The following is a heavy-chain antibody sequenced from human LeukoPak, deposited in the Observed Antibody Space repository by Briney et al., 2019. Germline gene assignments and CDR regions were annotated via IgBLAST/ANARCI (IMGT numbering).Heavy chain of an antibody. V-gene: IGHV3-23*01. CDR2: VSDSGDGS. Sequence: GGSLRPSCAASGFTFSSHAMSWVRQAPEKGPEWVSAVSDSGDGSYYAESVKGRFIISRDDSRNTLYLQMNSLRAEDSAVYYCARDSPVLTLWGQGTLVTVSS. D-gene: IGHD4/OR15-4a*01. CDR1: GFTFSSHA. J-gene: IGHJ4*02. CDR3: ARDSPVLTL.